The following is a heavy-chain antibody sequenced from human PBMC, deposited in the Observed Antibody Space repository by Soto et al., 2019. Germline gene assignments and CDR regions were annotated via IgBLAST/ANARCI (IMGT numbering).Heavy chain of an antibody. D-gene: IGHD2-15*01. CDR2: IYSSGST. J-gene: IGHJ5*02. V-gene: IGHV4-59*08. Sequence: SETLSLTCTVSGGSITNYYWSWIRQPPGKGLEWIGYIYSSGSTNYNPSLKSRVTISADTSKNQFSLKLSSVTAADTAVYYCARVIEAARVPWFDPWGRGTLVTVSS. CDR1: GGSITNYY. CDR3: ARVIEAARVPWFDP.